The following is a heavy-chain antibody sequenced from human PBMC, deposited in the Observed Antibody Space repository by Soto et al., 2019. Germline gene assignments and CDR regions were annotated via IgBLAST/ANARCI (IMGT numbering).Heavy chain of an antibody. Sequence: ASVKVSCKASGYTFTRCNVHWVRQAPGQGLEWMAIINPSGGTTYYVQKFEGRVTLTTDTSTSTVYMELSSLRSDDTAVYYCARVRGGGSEYFFDYWAQGTLVTVS. J-gene: IGHJ4*02. CDR1: GYTFTRCN. CDR3: ARVRGGGSEYFFDY. V-gene: IGHV1-46*01. CDR2: INPSGGTT. D-gene: IGHD2-15*01.